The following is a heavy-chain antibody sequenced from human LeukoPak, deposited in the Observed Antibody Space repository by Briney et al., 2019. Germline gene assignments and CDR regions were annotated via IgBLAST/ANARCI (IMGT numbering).Heavy chain of an antibody. CDR2: IYYSGST. V-gene: IGHV4-61*08. CDR1: GGSISSGGYY. CDR3: ARAIIVGAPAAPYYYYMDV. Sequence: PSETLSLTCTVSGGSISSGGYYWSWIRQPPGKGLEWIGYIYYSGSTNYNPSLKSRVTISVDTSKNQFSLKLSSVTAADTAVYYCARAIIVGAPAAPYYYYMDVWGKGTTVTVSS. D-gene: IGHD1-26*01. J-gene: IGHJ6*03.